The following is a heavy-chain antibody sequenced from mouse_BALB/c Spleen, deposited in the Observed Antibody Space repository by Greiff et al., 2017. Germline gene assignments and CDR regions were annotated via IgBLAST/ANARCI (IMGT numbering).Heavy chain of an antibody. Sequence: EVQLVESGGGLVQPGGSRKLSCAASGFTFSSFGMHWVRQAPEKGLEWVAYISSGSSTIYYADTVKGRFTISRDNPKNTLFLQMTSLRSEDTAMYYCATNWVAYWGQGTLVTVSA. CDR2: ISSGSSTI. CDR3: ATNWVAY. V-gene: IGHV5-17*02. CDR1: GFTFSSFG. J-gene: IGHJ3*01.